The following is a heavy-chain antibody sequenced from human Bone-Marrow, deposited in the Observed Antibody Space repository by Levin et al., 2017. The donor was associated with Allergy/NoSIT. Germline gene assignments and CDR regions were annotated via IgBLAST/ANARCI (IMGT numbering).Heavy chain of an antibody. CDR1: GVTFSSSA. CDR3: ANDFWSDNAQL. J-gene: IGHJ1*01. CDR2: ISGSGGRT. Sequence: TGGSLRLSCAASGVTFSSSAMTWVRQAPGKGLEWVSTISGSGGRTNYADSVKGRFTISRDNSKNTVYLQMNSLRAEDTAIYYCANDFWSDNAQLWGQGTLVTVSS. D-gene: IGHD3-3*01. V-gene: IGHV3-23*01.